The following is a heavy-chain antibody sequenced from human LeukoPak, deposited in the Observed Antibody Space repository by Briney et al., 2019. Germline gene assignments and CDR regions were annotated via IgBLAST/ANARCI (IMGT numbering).Heavy chain of an antibody. V-gene: IGHV3-21*04. CDR1: GFTFISYS. J-gene: IGHJ4*02. D-gene: IGHD3-22*01. CDR2: ISSGSDYI. Sequence: GRSLRLSCAASGFTFISYSMNWVRQAPGKGLEWVSSISSGSDYIYYADSMKGRFTISRDTSKNTLYLQMNSLRAEDTAVYYCARDVGGYQRGYFDYWGQGTLVTVSS. CDR3: ARDVGGYQRGYFDY.